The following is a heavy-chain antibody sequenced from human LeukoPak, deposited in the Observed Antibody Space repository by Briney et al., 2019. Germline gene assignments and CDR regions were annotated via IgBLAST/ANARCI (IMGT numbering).Heavy chain of an antibody. D-gene: IGHD4-11*01. J-gene: IGHJ4*02. CDR1: GFTFRTHG. CDR2: IWSDGSYK. V-gene: IGHV3-33*01. CDR3: AREYINYVQDY. Sequence: GGSLRLFCAASGFTFRTHGMHWVRQAPGKGLEWVAVIWSDGSYKYYADSVKGRFTISRDFSKNTLYLQMNSLRAEDTAVYYCAREYINYVQDYWGQGTLVTVSS.